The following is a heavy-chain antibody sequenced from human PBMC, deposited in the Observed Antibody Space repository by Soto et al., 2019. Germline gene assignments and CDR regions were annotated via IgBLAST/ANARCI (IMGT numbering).Heavy chain of an antibody. CDR3: ARGLDQPPVGLYFDT. Sequence: QVQLVQSGAEVKNPGSSVKVSCKTSGGTFNSYLIDWVRQSPGQGLEWMGGIIPAFGTAKYAQKFQGRVTITADKSTPTAYTELKALTSEDTAVYYCARGLDQPPVGLYFDTWGQGTLVTVSS. V-gene: IGHV1-69*06. J-gene: IGHJ4*02. D-gene: IGHD2-2*01. CDR1: GGTFNSYL. CDR2: IIPAFGTA.